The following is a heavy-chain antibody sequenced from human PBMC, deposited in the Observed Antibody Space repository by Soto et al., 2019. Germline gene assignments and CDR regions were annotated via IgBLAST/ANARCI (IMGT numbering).Heavy chain of an antibody. CDR1: GGSISSYY. CDR2: IYTSWST. J-gene: IGHJ4*02. V-gene: IGHV4-4*07. D-gene: IGHD3-10*01. CDR3: ARDSGTMVRGVITPTLYYFDY. Sequence: SETLSLTCTVSGGSISSYYWSWIRQPAGKGLEWIGRIYTSWSTNYNPSLKSRVTMSVDTSKNQFSLKLSSVTAADTAVYYCARDSGTMVRGVITPTLYYFDYWGQGTLVTVSS.